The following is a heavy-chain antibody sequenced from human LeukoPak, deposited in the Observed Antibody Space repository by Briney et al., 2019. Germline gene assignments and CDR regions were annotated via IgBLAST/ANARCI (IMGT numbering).Heavy chain of an antibody. V-gene: IGHV3-74*01. J-gene: IGHJ5*01. CDR1: GFTFSRFW. Sequence: GGSLRLSCAASGFTFSRFWMFWVRQAPGKGPVWVSRINSDGTTTNYADSVKGRFTISRDNTRSTLYLEMNCLTAEDTAVYYCGTLGVMWEIDSWGQGTLVTVSS. D-gene: IGHD1-26*01. CDR2: INSDGTTT. CDR3: GTLGVMWEIDS.